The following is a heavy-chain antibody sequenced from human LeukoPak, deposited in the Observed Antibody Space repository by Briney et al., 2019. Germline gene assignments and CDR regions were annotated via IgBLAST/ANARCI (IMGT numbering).Heavy chain of an antibody. CDR1: GFTFSTYT. Sequence: PGRSLRLSCAASGFTFSTYTMHWVRQAPGKGLEWVALISYDVSNGYYADSVKGRFTISRDNSKNTLYLEMNSLRAEDTAVYYCGRWGVEAGIDDWGQGTLVIVSS. CDR2: ISYDVSNG. CDR3: GRWGVEAGIDD. J-gene: IGHJ4*02. V-gene: IGHV3-30*04. D-gene: IGHD3-10*01.